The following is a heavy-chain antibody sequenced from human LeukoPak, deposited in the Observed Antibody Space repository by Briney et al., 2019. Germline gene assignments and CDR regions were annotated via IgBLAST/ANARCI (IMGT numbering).Heavy chain of an antibody. D-gene: IGHD2-2*01. J-gene: IGHJ6*02. CDR3: ARDGCSSTSCYSDYYYGMDV. V-gene: IGHV4-59*01. Sequence: PSETLSLTCTVSGGSISRYYWTWIRQPPGKGLEWIGYIFSNGSTNCNPSLKSRVAISLDTSRRQFSLRLTSVTAADTAVYYCARDGCSSTSCYSDYYYGMDVWGQGTTVTVSS. CDR2: IFSNGST. CDR1: GGSISRYY.